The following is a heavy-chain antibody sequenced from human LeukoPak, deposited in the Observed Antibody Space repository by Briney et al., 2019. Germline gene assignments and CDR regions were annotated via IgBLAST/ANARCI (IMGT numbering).Heavy chain of an antibody. V-gene: IGHV1-69*05. Sequence: ASVKVSCKASGGTFSSYAISWVRQAPGQGLEWMGGIIPIFGPANYAQKFQGRVTITTDESTSTAYMELSSLRSEDTAVYYCARDLSGWYVGGFQHWGQGTLVTVSS. CDR3: ARDLSGWYVGGFQH. CDR1: GGTFSSYA. CDR2: IIPIFGPA. D-gene: IGHD6-19*01. J-gene: IGHJ1*01.